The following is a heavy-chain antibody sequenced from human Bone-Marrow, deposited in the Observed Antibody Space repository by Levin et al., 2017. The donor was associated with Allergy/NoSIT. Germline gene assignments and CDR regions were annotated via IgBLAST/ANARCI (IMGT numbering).Heavy chain of an antibody. CDR3: ARGSPLSSGNTGYYSLFDH. V-gene: IGHV4-39*02. CDR2: IYYDGNT. J-gene: IGHJ4*02. CDR1: GGSINSSTYY. Sequence: SETLSLTCSVSGGSINSSTYYWAWVRQPPGKGLEWIGTIYYDGNTYYNPSLSSRIKISVTSETSFSLKLGSVTAADTALYYCARGSPLSSGNTGYYSLFDHWGQGALVTVSS. D-gene: IGHD3-9*01.